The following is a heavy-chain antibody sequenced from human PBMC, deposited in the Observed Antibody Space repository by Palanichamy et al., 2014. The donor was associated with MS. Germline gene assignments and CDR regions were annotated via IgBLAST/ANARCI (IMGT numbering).Heavy chain of an antibody. D-gene: IGHD2-21*02. CDR3: ARTGDKGGEDV. CDR2: TSGSGGTI. J-gene: IGHJ6*02. V-gene: IGHV3-48*03. CDR1: GFTFSYYE. Sequence: EVQLVESGGGLVHPGGSLRLSCAASGFTFSYYEMNWVRQAPGKGLEWVSYTSGSGGTIYYTDSVKGRFTISRDNAKDSLYLQMNSLRAEDTALYYCARTGDKGGEDVWGQGTTVTVSS.